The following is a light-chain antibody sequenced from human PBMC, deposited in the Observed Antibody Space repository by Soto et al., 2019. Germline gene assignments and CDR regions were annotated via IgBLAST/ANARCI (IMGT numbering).Light chain of an antibody. CDR3: SAWVDSLSSVV. CDR2: GNS. J-gene: IGLJ3*02. Sequence: QPVLTQPPSASGTPGQRVTLSCSGSSSNIGYNAVNWYQQLPGNAPKLLMHGNSQRPSGVPDRFSGSKSGTSASLVISGLRTEDEADYYCSAWVDSLSSVVFGGGTKLTVL. CDR1: SSNIGYNA. V-gene: IGLV1-47*02.